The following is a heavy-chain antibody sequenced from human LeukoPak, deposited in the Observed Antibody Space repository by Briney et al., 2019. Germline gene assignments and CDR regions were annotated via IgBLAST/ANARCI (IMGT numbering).Heavy chain of an antibody. V-gene: IGHV3-64*02. CDR3: ARAVGYCSGGSCHRFDH. CDR2: ISGGGAST. D-gene: IGHD2-15*01. CDR1: GFTFSSYS. Sequence: QPGGSLRLSCVASGFTFSSYSLYWVRQAPGKGLQFVSAISGGGASTYYADSVRGRFSISRDNSKNTLYLQMGSLRAEDMAVYYCARAVGYCSGGSCHRFDHWGQGTLVTVSS. J-gene: IGHJ4*02.